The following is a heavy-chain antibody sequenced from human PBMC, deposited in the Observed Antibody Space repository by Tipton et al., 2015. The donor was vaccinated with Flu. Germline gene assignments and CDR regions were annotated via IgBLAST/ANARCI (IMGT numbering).Heavy chain of an antibody. V-gene: IGHV4-59*01. D-gene: IGHD3-10*01. CDR2: VYISGST. CDR3: ARRLSGDDAFDI. Sequence: TLSLTCTVSGASMSGFYWSWIRQPPGEVLEWIGYVYISGSTFYNPSLKRRVTILLDTSMNQFSLKLSSVTAADTAIYYCARRLSGDDAFDIWGQGTMVTVSS. CDR1: GASMSGFY. J-gene: IGHJ3*02.